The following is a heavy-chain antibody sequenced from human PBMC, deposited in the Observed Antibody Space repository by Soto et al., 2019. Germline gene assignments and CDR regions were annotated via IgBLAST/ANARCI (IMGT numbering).Heavy chain of an antibody. D-gene: IGHD4-17*01. CDR2: IYYSGST. CDR3: ARAYTSNYGGNRGWFDP. J-gene: IGHJ5*02. CDR1: GGSISSGGYY. V-gene: IGHV4-31*03. Sequence: SETLSLTCTVSGGSISSGGYYWSWIRQHPGKGLEWIGYIYYSGSTYYNPSLKSRVTISVDTSKNQFSLKLSSVTAADTAVYYCARAYTSNYGGNRGWFDPWGQGTLVTVSS.